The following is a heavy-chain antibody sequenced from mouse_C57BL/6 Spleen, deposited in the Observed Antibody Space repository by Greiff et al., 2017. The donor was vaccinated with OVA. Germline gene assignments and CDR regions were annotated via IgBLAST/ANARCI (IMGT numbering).Heavy chain of an antibody. J-gene: IGHJ4*01. D-gene: IGHD2-10*02. V-gene: IGHV1-64*01. CDR1: GYTFTSYW. CDR3: AVWYLHAMDY. Sequence: QVQLQQPGAELVKPGASVKLSCKASGYTFTSYWMHWVKQRPGQGLEWIGMIHPNSGSTNYNEKFKSKATLTVDKSSSTAYMQRSSLTSEDSAVYYCAVWYLHAMDYWGQGTSVTVSS. CDR2: IHPNSGST.